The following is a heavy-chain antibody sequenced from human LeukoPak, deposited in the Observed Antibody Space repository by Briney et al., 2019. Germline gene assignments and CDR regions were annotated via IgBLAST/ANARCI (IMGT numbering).Heavy chain of an antibody. D-gene: IGHD6-13*01. V-gene: IGHV4-30-4*07. J-gene: IGHJ5*02. CDR1: GDSISSGGYS. CDR3: ARVVAAAGNNWFDP. Sequence: SETLSPTCAVSGDSISSGGYSWSWIRQPPGKGLEWIAYIHDSGSTYNNPSLKTRLSISIDTSKNQFSLKLNSVTAADTAVYYCARVVAAAGNNWFDPWGQGTLVTVSS. CDR2: IHDSGST.